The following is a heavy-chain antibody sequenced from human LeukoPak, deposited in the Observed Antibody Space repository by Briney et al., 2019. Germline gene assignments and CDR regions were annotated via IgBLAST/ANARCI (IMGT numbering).Heavy chain of an antibody. V-gene: IGHV4-4*02. CDR1: GGAISSSNW. CDR2: IYHSGST. Sequence: KASETLSLTCAVSGGAISSSNWWSWVRQPPGKGLEWIGEIYHSGSTNYNPSLKSRVTISVDKSKNQFSLKLSSVTAADTAVYYCATYGRLRLGELSSHTSDYWGQGTLLTVSS. D-gene: IGHD3-16*02. J-gene: IGHJ4*02. CDR3: ATYGRLRLGELSSHTSDY.